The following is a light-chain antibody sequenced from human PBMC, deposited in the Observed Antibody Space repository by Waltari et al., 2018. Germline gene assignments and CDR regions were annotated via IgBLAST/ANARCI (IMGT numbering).Light chain of an antibody. CDR3: QQYNSYSWT. J-gene: IGKJ1*01. CDR2: KAS. Sequence: DIQMTQSPSTLSASIGDRVTITCRASERISSWLAWYQQKPGKAPKLVIYKASSLESGVPSRCSGSGSGTEFTLTISSLQPDDFATYYCQQYNSYSWTFGQGTKVEIK. CDR1: ERISSW. V-gene: IGKV1-5*03.